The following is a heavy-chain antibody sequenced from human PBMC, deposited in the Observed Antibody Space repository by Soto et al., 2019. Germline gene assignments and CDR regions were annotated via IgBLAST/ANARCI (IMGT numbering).Heavy chain of an antibody. CDR2: IYYSGST. Sequence: SETLSLTCTVSGGSISSGGYYWSWIRQHPGKGLEWIGYIYYSGSTYYNPSLKSRVTISVDTSKNQFPLKLSSVTAADTAVYYCARDSPYLPFDYCGQGTLVTVSS. CDR3: ARDSPYLPFDY. V-gene: IGHV4-31*03. CDR1: GGSISSGGYY. D-gene: IGHD2-21*01. J-gene: IGHJ4*02.